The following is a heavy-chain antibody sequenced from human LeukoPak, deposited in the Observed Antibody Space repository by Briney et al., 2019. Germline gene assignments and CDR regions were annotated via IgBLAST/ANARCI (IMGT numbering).Heavy chain of an antibody. D-gene: IGHD5-12*01. V-gene: IGHV4-4*07. J-gene: IGHJ5*01. CDR3: ARGMSAAYDYNWFDS. CDR1: GDSISAYY. CDR2: IHASGST. Sequence: SETLSLTCAVSGDSISAYYWSWIRQPAGRGLEWIGRIHASGSTRYNPSLKSRVTMSVDTSKNQFSLKLTSVTAADTALYFCARGMSAAYDYNWFDSWGQGTLVTVSS.